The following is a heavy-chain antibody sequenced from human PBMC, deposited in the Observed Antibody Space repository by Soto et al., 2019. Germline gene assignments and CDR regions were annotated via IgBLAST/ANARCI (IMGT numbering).Heavy chain of an antibody. Sequence: GESLKISCKGSGYSFTSYWISWVRQMPGKGLEWMGRIDPSDSYTNYSPSFQGHVTISADRSISTAYLQWSSLKASDTAMYYCARLGDCSSTSCYISGYYYYGMDVWGQGTTVTVSS. CDR1: GYSFTSYW. CDR3: ARLGDCSSTSCYISGYYYYGMDV. D-gene: IGHD2-2*02. V-gene: IGHV5-10-1*01. J-gene: IGHJ6*02. CDR2: IDPSDSYT.